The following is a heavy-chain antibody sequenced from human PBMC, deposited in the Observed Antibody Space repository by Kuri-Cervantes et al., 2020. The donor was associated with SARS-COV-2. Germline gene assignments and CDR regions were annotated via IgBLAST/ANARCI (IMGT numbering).Heavy chain of an antibody. CDR2: ISAYNGNT. CDR1: GYTFTSYG. V-gene: IGHV1-18*01. Sequence: ASVKVSCKASGYTFTSYGISWVRQAPGQGLEWMGWISAYNGNTNYAQKLQGRVTITADKSTSTAYMELSSLRSEDTAVYYCARDQEGYWGQGTLVTVSS. CDR3: ARDQEGY. J-gene: IGHJ4*02.